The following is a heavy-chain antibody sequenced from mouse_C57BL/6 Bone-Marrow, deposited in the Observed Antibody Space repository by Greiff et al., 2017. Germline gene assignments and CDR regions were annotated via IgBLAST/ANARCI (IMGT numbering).Heavy chain of an antibody. D-gene: IGHD2-3*01. V-gene: IGHV1-9*01. Sequence: VQLQESGAELMKPGASVKLSCKATGYTFTGYWIEWVKQRPGHGLEWVGEILPGSGSTNYNEKFKGQATFTADTSSNTAYMQLSSLTTEDSAIDYCARWERGLLGCAYWGQGTLVTVSA. J-gene: IGHJ3*01. CDR1: GYTFTGYW. CDR3: ARWERGLLGCAY. CDR2: ILPGSGST.